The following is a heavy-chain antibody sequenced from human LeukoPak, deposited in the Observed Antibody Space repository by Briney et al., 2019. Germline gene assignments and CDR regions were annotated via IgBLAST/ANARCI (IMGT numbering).Heavy chain of an antibody. CDR3: ARILSGSGSYGAFDI. CDR2: ISNNGGYT. V-gene: IGHV3-23*01. CDR1: GFTFSSSA. J-gene: IGHJ3*02. D-gene: IGHD1-26*01. Sequence: GGSLRLSCAASGFTFSSSAMSWVRQAPGKGLEWVSAISNNGGYTYYADSVQGRFTISRDDAKNSLYLQMNSLRDEDTAVFYCARILSGSGSYGAFDIWGQGTMVTVSS.